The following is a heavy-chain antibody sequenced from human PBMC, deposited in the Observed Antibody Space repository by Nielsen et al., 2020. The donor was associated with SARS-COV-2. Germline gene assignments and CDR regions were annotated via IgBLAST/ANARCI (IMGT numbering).Heavy chain of an antibody. Sequence: SETLSLTCGVYGDSIRNSYWSWIRQSPGKGLEWIGEINHLVGGKSNPSLKSRVTILVDTSKNQFSLKLTSVSAADTAVYYCARPHRSSLLNTYWFDPWGQGSLVTVSS. CDR1: GDSIRNSY. CDR3: ARPHRSSLLNTYWFDP. V-gene: IGHV4-34*01. CDR2: INHLVGG. J-gene: IGHJ5*02. D-gene: IGHD1-26*01.